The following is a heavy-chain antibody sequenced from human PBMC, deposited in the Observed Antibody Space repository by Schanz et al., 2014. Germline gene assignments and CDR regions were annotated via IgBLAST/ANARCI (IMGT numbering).Heavy chain of an antibody. V-gene: IGHV1-69*02. Sequence: QVQLVQSGAEVKKPGSSVKVSCKASGGTFSSYTISWVRQAPGQGPEWMGRIIPILGIGNDAQKFQGRVTITADKSTSTAYMELSSLRSEDTAVYFCAKSQYYGSGSYSDYYGVDVWGQGTTVTVSS. CDR1: GGTFSSYT. CDR2: IIPILGIG. CDR3: AKSQYYGSGSYSDYYGVDV. J-gene: IGHJ6*02. D-gene: IGHD3-10*01.